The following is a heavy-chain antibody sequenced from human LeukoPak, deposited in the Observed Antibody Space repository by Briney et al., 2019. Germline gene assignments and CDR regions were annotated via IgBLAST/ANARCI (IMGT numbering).Heavy chain of an antibody. CDR1: GFSFTDFY. CDR2: IDDGGRSK. V-gene: IGHV3-74*01. Sequence: GGSLRLSCAASGFSFTDFYIHWVRQAPGKGLVWVSRIDDGGRSKSYADFLKGRFAISRDNARKMVYLEMNSLRPEDTAVYYCARDGSGGLDPWGQGTLVTVSS. J-gene: IGHJ5*02. D-gene: IGHD2-15*01. CDR3: ARDGSGGLDP.